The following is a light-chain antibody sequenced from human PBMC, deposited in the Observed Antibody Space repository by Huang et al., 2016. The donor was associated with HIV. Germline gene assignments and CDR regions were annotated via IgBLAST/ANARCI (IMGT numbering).Light chain of an antibody. CDR2: GAS. CDR3: QQNHNWPPEYT. CDR1: QNINSN. Sequence: EIVMTQFPATLSVSPGERATLSCRASQNINSNLAWYQQKPGQAPRLLIDGASTRATGIPARFSGSGSGTKFTLSISSLQSEDSAVYYCQQNHNWPPEYTFGQGTRLEIE. V-gene: IGKV3-15*01. J-gene: IGKJ2*01.